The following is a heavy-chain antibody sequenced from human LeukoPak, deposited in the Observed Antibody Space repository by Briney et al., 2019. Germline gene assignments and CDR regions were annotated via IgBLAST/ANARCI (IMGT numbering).Heavy chain of an antibody. CDR3: ARVRSGSKANDY. V-gene: IGHV4-61*02. D-gene: IGHD1-26*01. CDR2: IYASGST. Sequence: SQTLSLTCTVSGGSISSGSYYWSWIRQPAGKGLEWIGRIYASGSTNYNPSLKSRVTISVDTSKNQFSLKLSSVTAADTAVYYCARVRSGSKANDYWGQGTLVTVSS. CDR1: GGSISSGSYY. J-gene: IGHJ4*02.